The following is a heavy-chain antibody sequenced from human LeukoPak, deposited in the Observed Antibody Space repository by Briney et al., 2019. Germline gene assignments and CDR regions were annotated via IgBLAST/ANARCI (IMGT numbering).Heavy chain of an antibody. J-gene: IGHJ6*02. D-gene: IGHD2-15*01. CDR1: GFSFSNYG. V-gene: IGHV3-30*02. Sequence: GGSLRLSCAASGFSFSNYGMHWVRQAPGKGLEWVALIQSDGSKTYSADSVKGRFTISRDNPRNTLYLQMNRLRPEDTAVYCCAKRYCKSATCRRDMDAWGRGTTVTVSS. CDR3: AKRYCKSATCRRDMDA. CDR2: IQSDGSKT.